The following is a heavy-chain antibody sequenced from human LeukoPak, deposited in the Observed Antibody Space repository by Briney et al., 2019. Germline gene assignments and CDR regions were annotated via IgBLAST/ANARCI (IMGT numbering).Heavy chain of an antibody. CDR1: GYSFSNYW. D-gene: IGHD4-11*01. CDR2: IYPGDSDT. Sequence: GESLKISCKASGYSFSNYWIRWVRQMPGKGLEWMGIIYPGDSDTRYSPSFQGQVTISADKSITTGYLQWSSLKASDTAMYYCARAPTSVSNPYYFDYWGQGALVTVSS. V-gene: IGHV5-51*01. J-gene: IGHJ4*02. CDR3: ARAPTSVSNPYYFDY.